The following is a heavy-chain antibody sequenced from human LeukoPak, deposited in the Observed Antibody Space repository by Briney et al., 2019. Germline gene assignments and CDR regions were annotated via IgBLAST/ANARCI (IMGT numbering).Heavy chain of an antibody. V-gene: IGHV1-18*04. Sequence: ASVKVSCKASGYTFTSYGISWVRPAPGQGLEWMGWISAYNGNTNYAQKLQGRVTMTTDTSTSTAYMELRSLRSDDTAVYYCARATSRVSPMYYFDYWGQGTLVTVSS. CDR3: ARATSRVSPMYYFDY. CDR1: GYTFTSYG. CDR2: ISAYNGNT. J-gene: IGHJ4*02. D-gene: IGHD3-10*02.